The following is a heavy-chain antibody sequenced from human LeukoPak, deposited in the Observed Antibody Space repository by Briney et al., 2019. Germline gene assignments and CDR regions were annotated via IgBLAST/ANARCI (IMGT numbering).Heavy chain of an antibody. CDR3: ARPGTDYYDSSGRFDAFDI. D-gene: IGHD3-22*01. Sequence: GESLKISCKASGYSFPNFCIGWVRQTPGKGLEWMGVIYPVDSDVRYSPSFQGEVTISADKSITTAYLQWNSLKASDTAMYYCARPGTDYYDSSGRFDAFDIWGQGTMVTVSS. J-gene: IGHJ3*02. CDR2: IYPVDSDV. V-gene: IGHV5-51*01. CDR1: GYSFPNFC.